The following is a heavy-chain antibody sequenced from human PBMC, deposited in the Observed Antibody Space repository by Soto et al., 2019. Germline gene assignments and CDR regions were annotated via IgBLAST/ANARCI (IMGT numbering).Heavy chain of an antibody. CDR1: GLTFSRSW. D-gene: IGHD3-9*01. J-gene: IGHJ6*03. Sequence: EVQLVESGGGLVQPGGSLRLSCAASGLTFSRSWMSWVRQAPGRGLEWVASIKYDGSEKYYVDSVKGRFTISRDNAMNSVYLQMNSPRADGTAVYFCARDRKGVIVTGPGAGYVDVWGKGTAVNVSS. CDR3: ARDRKGVIVTGPGAGYVDV. CDR2: IKYDGSEK. V-gene: IGHV3-7*01.